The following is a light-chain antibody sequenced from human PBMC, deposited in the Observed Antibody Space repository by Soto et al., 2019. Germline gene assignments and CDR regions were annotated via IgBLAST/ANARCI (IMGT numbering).Light chain of an antibody. CDR3: HQRNT. CDR1: QSVSTY. CDR2: DTS. Sequence: EIVMTQSPATLSVSPGERATLSCRASQSVSTYLAWYRQTPGQAPRLLIYDTSNRATGVPPRFSGSRSGTDFTLTISSVEPEDFAVFYCHQRNTFGQGTRLEI. V-gene: IGKV3-11*01. J-gene: IGKJ5*01.